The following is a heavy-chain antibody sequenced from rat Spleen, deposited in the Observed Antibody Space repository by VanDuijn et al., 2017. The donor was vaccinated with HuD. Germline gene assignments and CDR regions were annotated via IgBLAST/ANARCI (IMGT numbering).Heavy chain of an antibody. CDR1: GYSSTDSH. D-gene: IGHD1-11*01. CDR2: ITYSGTT. J-gene: IGHJ2*01. CDR3: ARKLNYGGYNFDD. V-gene: IGHV3-1*01. Sequence: EVQVQESGPGLVKPSQSLSLTCSVTGYSSTDSHWGWIRQFPGNKMEWVGHITYSGTTAYSPTVKSRISITRNTSKHQFFLQLTSLTTEDTATYSCARKLNYGGYNFDDWGKGVMVTVSS.